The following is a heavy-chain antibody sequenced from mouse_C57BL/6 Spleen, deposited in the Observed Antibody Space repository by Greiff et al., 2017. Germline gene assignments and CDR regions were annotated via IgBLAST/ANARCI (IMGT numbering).Heavy chain of an antibody. Sequence: VQLQQSGPELVKPGASVKISCKASGYAFSSSWMNWVKQRPGKGLEWIGRIYPGDGDTNYNGKFKGKATLTADKSSSTAYMQLSSLTSEDSAVYFCARPGITTVVAYYFDYWGQGTTLTVSS. CDR1: GYAFSSSW. CDR3: ARPGITTVVAYYFDY. V-gene: IGHV1-82*01. J-gene: IGHJ2*01. D-gene: IGHD1-1*01. CDR2: IYPGDGDT.